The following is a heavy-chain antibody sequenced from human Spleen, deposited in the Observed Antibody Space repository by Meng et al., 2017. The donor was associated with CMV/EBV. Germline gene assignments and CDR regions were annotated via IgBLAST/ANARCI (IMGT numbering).Heavy chain of an antibody. CDR1: GGSISSYY. CDR2: IYYSGST. D-gene: IGHD3-3*02. CDR3: AKDFIFGVVISRGNDY. V-gene: IGHV4-59*01. J-gene: IGHJ4*02. Sequence: SETLSLTCTVSGGSISSYYWSWIRQPPGKGLEWIGYIYYSGSTNYNPSLKSRVTISVDTSKNQFSLKLSSVTAADTAVYYCAKDFIFGVVISRGNDYWGQGTLVTVSS.